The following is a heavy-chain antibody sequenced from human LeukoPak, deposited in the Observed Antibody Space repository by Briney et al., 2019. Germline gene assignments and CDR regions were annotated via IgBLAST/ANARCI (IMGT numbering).Heavy chain of an antibody. V-gene: IGHV3-53*01. D-gene: IGHD4-17*01. Sequence: ETLSLTCAVYGGSFSGYYWSWVRQAPGKGLEWVSVIYSGGSTYYADSVKGRFTISRDNSKNTLYLQMNSLRAEDTAVYYCASATTVTTYYYYGMDVWGQGTTVTVSS. CDR3: ASATTVTTYYYYGMDV. CDR2: IYSGGST. CDR1: GGSFSGYY. J-gene: IGHJ6*02.